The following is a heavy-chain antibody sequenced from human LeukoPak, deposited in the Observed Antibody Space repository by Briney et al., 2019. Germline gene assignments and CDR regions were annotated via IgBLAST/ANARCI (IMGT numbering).Heavy chain of an antibody. Sequence: GGSLRLSCAASGFTFSNFWISWVRQAPGKGLEWVANIKTDGSATYYADSVKGRFTISRDNAKNSPYLEINSLRVEDTAVYYCVRNLPGTGYWGQGTLVTVSS. V-gene: IGHV3-7*01. CDR2: IKTDGSAT. D-gene: IGHD3-9*01. J-gene: IGHJ4*02. CDR3: VRNLPGTGY. CDR1: GFTFSNFW.